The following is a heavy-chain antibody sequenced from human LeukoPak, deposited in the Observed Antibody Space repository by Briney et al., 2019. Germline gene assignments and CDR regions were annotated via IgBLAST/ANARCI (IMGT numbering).Heavy chain of an antibody. V-gene: IGHV3-23*01. CDR1: GFTFSTFA. D-gene: IGHD2-8*02. CDR2: IFPSGGEI. CDR3: ATYRQVLLPFES. J-gene: IGHJ4*02. Sequence: GGSLRLSCAASGFTFSTFAMIWVRQPPGKGLEWVSSIFPSGGEIHYADSVRGRFTISRDNSKSTLSLHMNSLRAEDTAIYYCATYRQVLLPFESWGQGTLVTVSS.